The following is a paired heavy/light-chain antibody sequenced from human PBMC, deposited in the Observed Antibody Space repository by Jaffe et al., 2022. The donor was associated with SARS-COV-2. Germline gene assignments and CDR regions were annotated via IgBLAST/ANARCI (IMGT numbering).Heavy chain of an antibody. CDR1: GGSFSGYY. CDR3: ARGFWFGELSINYYYYYGMDV. Sequence: QVQLQQWGAGLLKPSETLSLTCAVYGGSFSGYYWSWIRQPPGKGLEWIGEINHSGSTNYNPSLKSRVTISVDTSKNQFSLKLSSVTAADTAVYYCARGFWFGELSINYYYYYGMDVWGQGTTVTVSS. D-gene: IGHD3-10*01. J-gene: IGHJ6*02. CDR2: INHSGST. V-gene: IGHV4-34*01.
Light chain of an antibody. CDR1: QSVLYSSNNKNY. CDR2: WAS. J-gene: IGKJ4*01. CDR3: QQYYSTLPLT. V-gene: IGKV4-1*01. Sequence: DIVMTQSPDSLAVSLGERATINCKSSQSVLYSSNNKNYLAWYQQKPGQPPKLLIYWASTRESGVPDRFSGSGSGTDFTLTISSLQAEDVAVYYCQQYYSTLPLTFGGGTKVEIK.